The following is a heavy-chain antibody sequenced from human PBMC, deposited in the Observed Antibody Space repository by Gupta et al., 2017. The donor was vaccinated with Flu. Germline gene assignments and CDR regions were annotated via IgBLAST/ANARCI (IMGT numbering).Heavy chain of an antibody. V-gene: IGHV1-46*02. Sequence: QGQLVQAGAEVKQPGASVRVSCKASGFSFNDYDMHWVRQVPGQGLEWLGIINPAGGSLTHAQNFQGRVTMNRDTSTSTLYMELSSLRSEDTAVYNCTREGELASCGGDCYLQAGEIWGPVRMVTVSS. D-gene: IGHD2-21*02. J-gene: IGHJ3*02. CDR1: GFSFNDYD. CDR3: TREGELASCGGDCYLQAGEI. CDR2: INPAGGSL.